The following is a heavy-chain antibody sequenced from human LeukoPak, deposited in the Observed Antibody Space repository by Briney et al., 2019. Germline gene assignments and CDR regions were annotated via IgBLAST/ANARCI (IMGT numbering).Heavy chain of an antibody. J-gene: IGHJ4*02. CDR2: ISGSGGST. CDR3: ARGGTGIVGATTGY. D-gene: IGHD1-26*01. V-gene: IGHV3-23*01. CDR1: GFTFSSYA. Sequence: GGSLRLSCAASGFTFSSYAMSWVRQAPGKGLEWVSAISGSGGSTYYADSVKGRFTISRDNAKNSLYLQMNSLRAEDTAVYYCARGGTGIVGATTGYWGQGTLVTVSS.